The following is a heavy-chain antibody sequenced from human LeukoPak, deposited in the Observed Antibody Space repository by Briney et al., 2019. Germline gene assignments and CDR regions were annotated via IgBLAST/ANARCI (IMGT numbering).Heavy chain of an antibody. J-gene: IGHJ4*02. V-gene: IGHV3-23*01. D-gene: IGHD6-13*01. Sequence: HSGGSLILSCAASGFTFSSYAMSWVRQAPGKGLEWVSAISGSGGSTYYADSVKGRFTISRDNSKNTLYLQMNSLRAEDTAVYYCAKDMYSSSWYTPFDYWGQGTLVTVSS. CDR2: ISGSGGST. CDR3: AKDMYSSSWYTPFDY. CDR1: GFTFSSYA.